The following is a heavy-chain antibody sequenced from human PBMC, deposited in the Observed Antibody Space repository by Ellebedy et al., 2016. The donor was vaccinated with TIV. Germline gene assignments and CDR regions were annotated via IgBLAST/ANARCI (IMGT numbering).Heavy chain of an antibody. D-gene: IGHD1-26*01. Sequence: PGGSLRLSCAASGFTFSDYWLSWVRQASGKGLEWVANIKPDGSDKYYVDSVKGRFTISRDNDRNSLYLQMNSLRAEDTAVYYCARGGSYRGMDVWGQGTTVTVSS. CDR1: GFTFSDYW. J-gene: IGHJ6*02. CDR2: IKPDGSDK. CDR3: ARGGSYRGMDV. V-gene: IGHV3-7*04.